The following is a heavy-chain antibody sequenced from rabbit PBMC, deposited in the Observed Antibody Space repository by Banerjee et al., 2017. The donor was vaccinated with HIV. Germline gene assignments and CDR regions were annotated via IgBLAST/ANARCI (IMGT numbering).Heavy chain of an antibody. Sequence: QEQLQESGGGMFQPGASLTLTCTASGFSFNDNYALCWVRQAPGKGLEWIACIGTGSGNTYYATWAKGRFTISRTSSTTVALQMTSLTAADTATYFCARDLAGVIGWNFDLWGQGTLVTVS. CDR2: IGTGSGNT. CDR3: ARDLAGVIGWNFDL. D-gene: IGHD4-1*01. V-gene: IGHV1S45*01. J-gene: IGHJ4*01. CDR1: GFSFNDNYA.